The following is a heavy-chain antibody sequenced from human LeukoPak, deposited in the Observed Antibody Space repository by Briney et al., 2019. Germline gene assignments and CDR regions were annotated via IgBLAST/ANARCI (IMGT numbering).Heavy chain of an antibody. CDR1: GDSISVFY. CDR2: IYTSGNT. Sequence: PETLSLTRSVSGDSISVFYWSWIRQPAGKGLEWIGRIYTSGNTNYNPSLKSQVTMSLDASKNQFALKLSSVTAADTAVYYCATNSGDFWGQGTLVTVSS. CDR3: ATNSGDF. V-gene: IGHV4-4*07. D-gene: IGHD4-23*01. J-gene: IGHJ4*02.